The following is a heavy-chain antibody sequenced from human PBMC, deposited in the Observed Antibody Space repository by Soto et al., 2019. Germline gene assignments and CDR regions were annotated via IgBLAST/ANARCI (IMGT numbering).Heavy chain of an antibody. Sequence: PSETLSLTCIVSGGSITRRSSYWAWIRQPPGKGLEWVGTFYDGNTYHNPSLRSRITIAVDTSKNQFSLKLNSVAAADTAFYYCARGGIPPSGYGIAYAMDVWGQGTTVTVSS. J-gene: IGHJ6*02. D-gene: IGHD1-26*01. CDR1: GGSITRRSSY. CDR2: FYDGNT. V-gene: IGHV4-39*01. CDR3: ARGGIPPSGYGIAYAMDV.